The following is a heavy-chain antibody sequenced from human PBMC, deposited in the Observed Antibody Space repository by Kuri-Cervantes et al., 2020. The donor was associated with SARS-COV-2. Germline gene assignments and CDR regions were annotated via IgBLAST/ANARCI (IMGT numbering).Heavy chain of an antibody. V-gene: IGHV4-39*01. J-gene: IGHJ4*02. D-gene: IGHD6-6*01. CDR1: GFTFSDYY. Sequence: GSRRLSCAASGFTFSDYYMSWIRQAPGKGLEWIGSIYYSGSTYYNPSLKSRVTISVNTSKNQFSLKLSSVTAADTAVYYCARHVRSVLVSFDYWGQGTLVTVSS. CDR3: ARHVRSVLVSFDY. CDR2: IYYSGST.